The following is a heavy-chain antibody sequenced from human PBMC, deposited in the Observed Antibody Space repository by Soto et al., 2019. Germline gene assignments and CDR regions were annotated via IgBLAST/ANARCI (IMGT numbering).Heavy chain of an antibody. J-gene: IGHJ4*02. CDR3: ASLQVPGNFDY. CDR2: TYYRGDT. V-gene: IGHV4-39*01. Sequence: QLQLQESGPGLVKPSETLSLTCNVSGGSISTSNYYWAWVRQAPGKGLEWIANTYYRGDTYYHPSLRTRLTVSVDTSKNQFSLRLTSLTAADTAMYFCASLQVPGNFDYWGQGTLVTVSS. CDR1: GGSISTSNYY. D-gene: IGHD1-1*01.